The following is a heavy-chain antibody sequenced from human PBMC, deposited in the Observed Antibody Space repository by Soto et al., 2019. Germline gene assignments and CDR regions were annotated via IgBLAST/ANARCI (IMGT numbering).Heavy chain of an antibody. V-gene: IGHV5-51*01. CDR2: MYPGDSDT. D-gene: IGHD3-3*01. Sequence: GESLKISCKGSRYDFNTNWFGWVRQLPGRGLEWVGIMYPGDSDTRYNPSLQGHVTLSVDVTVSTAFLQWRSLETSDIGMYFCARLPRDCNKTSCYYADHWGQGTQVTVSS. CDR3: ARLPRDCNKTSCYYADH. CDR1: RYDFNTNW. J-gene: IGHJ4*02.